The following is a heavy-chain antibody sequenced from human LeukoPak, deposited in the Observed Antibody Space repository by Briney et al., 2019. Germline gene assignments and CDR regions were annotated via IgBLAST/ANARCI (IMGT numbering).Heavy chain of an antibody. CDR2: TNAGNGNT. J-gene: IGHJ4*02. CDR1: GYTFTSYA. D-gene: IGHD3-10*01. V-gene: IGHV1-3*01. Sequence: ASVKVSCKASGYTFTSYAMHWVRQAPGQRLEWMGWTNAGNGNTKYSQKFQGRVTITRDTSASTAYMELSSLRSEDTAVYYCARDRGMVWFGEFDYWGQGTLVTVSS. CDR3: ARDRGMVWFGEFDY.